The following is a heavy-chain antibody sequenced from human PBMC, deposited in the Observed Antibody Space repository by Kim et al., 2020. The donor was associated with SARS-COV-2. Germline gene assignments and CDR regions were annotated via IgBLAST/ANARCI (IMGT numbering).Heavy chain of an antibody. Sequence: RGIPIRYGDSGNGRFTVARDNAKKSLSLQMNSLTPEDTAVYYCVREPNYWGQGTLVTVSS. CDR2: RGIPI. CDR3: VREPNY. V-gene: IGHV3-11*01. J-gene: IGHJ4*02.